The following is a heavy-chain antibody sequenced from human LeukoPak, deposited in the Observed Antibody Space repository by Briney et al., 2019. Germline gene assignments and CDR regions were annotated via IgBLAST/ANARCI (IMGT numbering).Heavy chain of an antibody. Sequence: PGGSLRLSCEASGFTFSSYWMNWVRQAPGKGLEWVANIKQDGSEKYYVDSVKGRFTISRDNAKNSLYLQMNSLRAEDTAVYYCTRVDEWLLEGYYFDYWGQGTLVTVSS. CDR1: GFTFSSYW. J-gene: IGHJ4*02. V-gene: IGHV3-7*01. CDR2: IKQDGSEK. CDR3: TRVDEWLLEGYYFDY. D-gene: IGHD3-3*01.